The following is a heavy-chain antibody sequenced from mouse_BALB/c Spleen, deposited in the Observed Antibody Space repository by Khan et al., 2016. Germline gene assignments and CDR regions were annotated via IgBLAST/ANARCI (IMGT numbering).Heavy chain of an antibody. D-gene: IGHD2-12*01. CDR2: IHYSGGT. CDR3: TISHGYYAMDY. V-gene: IGHV3-1*02. J-gene: IGHJ4*01. Sequence: EVKLLESGPDLVKPSQSLSLTCTVTGYSITSGYSWHWIRQFPGNKLEWMGYIHYSGGTKYIPSLKSRISITRDTSKNQFFLQLNSVTPEDTATYYCTISHGYYAMDYWGQGTSVTVSS. CDR1: GYSITSGYS.